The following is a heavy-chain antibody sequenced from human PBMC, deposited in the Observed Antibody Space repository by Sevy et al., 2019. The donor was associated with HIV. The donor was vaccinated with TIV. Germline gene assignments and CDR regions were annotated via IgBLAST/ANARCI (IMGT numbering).Heavy chain of an antibody. CDR1: GFTFSSYV. J-gene: IGHJ4*02. V-gene: IGHV3-23*01. CDR2: ISASGGST. CDR3: AKEETTGYI. Sequence: GGSLRLSCTASGFTFSSYVICWVRQAPGKGLEWVSTISASGGSTYYADSVKGRFTISRDNSKKNVYLDMNSLRAEDTAIFYCAKEETTGYIWGQGTLVTVSS. D-gene: IGHD3-9*01.